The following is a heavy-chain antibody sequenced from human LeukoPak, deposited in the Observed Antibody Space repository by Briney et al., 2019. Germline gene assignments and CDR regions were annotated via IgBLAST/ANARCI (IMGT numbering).Heavy chain of an antibody. CDR1: GFTFSDHY. V-gene: IGHV3-11*05. D-gene: IGHD3-10*01. CDR3: AREGVRGSQALDAFDI. J-gene: IGHJ3*02. Sequence: PGGSLRLSCAASGFTFSDHYMSWIRQAAGRGLEWVSCISSSGSNTDYADSVKGRFTISRDNAKNSLYLQMNSLRAEDTAVYFCAREGVRGSQALDAFDIWGQGTMVTVSS. CDR2: ISSSGSNT.